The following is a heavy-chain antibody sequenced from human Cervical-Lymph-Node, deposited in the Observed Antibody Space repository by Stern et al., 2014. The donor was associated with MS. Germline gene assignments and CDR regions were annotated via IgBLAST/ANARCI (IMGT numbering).Heavy chain of an antibody. V-gene: IGHV4-59*08. CDR3: ARRRNSFAFRDAFDI. D-gene: IGHD3-16*01. Sequence: QLQLQESGPGLVKPSETLSLTCTVSGGSMNTYYLSWIRQPPGKGLEWIGYMFHRGSANYNPSLKSRVIISAGTSKSQFFLPLGTVTAADTAVYYCARRRNSFAFRDAFDIWGQGTMVTVSS. J-gene: IGHJ3*02. CDR1: GGSMNTYY. CDR2: MFHRGSA.